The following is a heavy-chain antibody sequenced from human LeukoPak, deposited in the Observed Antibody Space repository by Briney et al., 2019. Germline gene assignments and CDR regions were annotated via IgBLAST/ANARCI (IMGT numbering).Heavy chain of an antibody. V-gene: IGHV3-23*01. D-gene: IGHD3-10*01. J-gene: IGHJ4*02. CDR1: GFTFSSYA. CDR3: AKVKGSYYGSGSYYPYYFDY. Sequence: PGGSLRLSCAASGFTFSSYAMSWVRQAPGKGLEWVSAISGSGGSTYYADSVKGRFTISRDNSKNTLYLQMNSLRAEDTAVYYCAKVKGSYYGSGSYYPYYFDYWGQGTLVTVSS. CDR2: ISGSGGST.